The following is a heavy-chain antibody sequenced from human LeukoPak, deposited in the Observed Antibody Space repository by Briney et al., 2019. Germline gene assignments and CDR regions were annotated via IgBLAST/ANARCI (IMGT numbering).Heavy chain of an antibody. J-gene: IGHJ4*02. V-gene: IGHV3-48*03. D-gene: IGHD6-25*01. CDR3: ARLPKHRLEEDFDH. Sequence: GGSLRLSCAASGFTFSSYDMNWVRQAPGKGLEWVSYISSSGSTIYYADSVKGRFTISRDSAKNSLYLQMNSLRAEDTAVYFCARLPKHRLEEDFDHWGQGTLVTVSS. CDR2: ISSSGSTI. CDR1: GFTFSSYD.